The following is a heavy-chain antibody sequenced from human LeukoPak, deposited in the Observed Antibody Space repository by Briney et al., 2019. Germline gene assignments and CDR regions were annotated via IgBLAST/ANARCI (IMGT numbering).Heavy chain of an antibody. D-gene: IGHD3-3*01. CDR1: GFTFTSYY. CDR3: ARDRDFWSGPIDF. V-gene: IGHV1-46*01. Sequence: ASVKVSCKASGFTFTSYYMHWVRQAPGQGLEWMGIINPSGGSTSYAQKFQGRVTMTKDTSTSTVYMELSSLTSEDTAVYYCARDRDFWSGPIDFWGQGTLVTVSS. CDR2: INPSGGST. J-gene: IGHJ4*02.